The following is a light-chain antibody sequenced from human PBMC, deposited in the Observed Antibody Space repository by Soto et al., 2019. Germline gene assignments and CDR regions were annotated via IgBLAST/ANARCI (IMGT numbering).Light chain of an antibody. CDR3: QQYGSSPWT. CDR1: QSVSSSY. CDR2: GAS. V-gene: IGKV3-20*01. J-gene: IGKJ1*01. Sequence: EIVLTQSPGTLSLSPGERATLSCRASQSVSSSYLAWYQQKPGQAPRLLIYGASSRATSIPDRFSGSGSGTDFTLSISRLEPEEFAVYYCQQYGSSPWTFGQGTKVDIK.